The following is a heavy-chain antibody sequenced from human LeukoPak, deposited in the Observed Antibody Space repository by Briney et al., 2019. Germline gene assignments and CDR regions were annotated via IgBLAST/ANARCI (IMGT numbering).Heavy chain of an antibody. CDR3: ASPGVDTAMIDAFDI. CDR2: IYSGGST. Sequence: GGSLRLSCAASGFTVSSNYMSWVRQAPGKGLEWVSVIYSGGSTYYADSVKGQFTISRDNSKNTLYLQMNSLRAEDTAVYYCASPGVDTAMIDAFDIWGQGTMVTVSS. D-gene: IGHD5-18*01. J-gene: IGHJ3*02. V-gene: IGHV3-53*01. CDR1: GFTVSSNY.